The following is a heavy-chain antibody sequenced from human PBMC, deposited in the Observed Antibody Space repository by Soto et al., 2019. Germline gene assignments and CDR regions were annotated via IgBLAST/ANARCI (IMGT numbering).Heavy chain of an antibody. V-gene: IGHV3-9*01. J-gene: IGHJ4*02. CDR3: AKDLSSSSDY. CDR1: GFTFDDYA. Sequence: EVQLVESGGGLVQPGRSLRLSCAASGFTFDDYAMHWVRQAPGKDLEWVSGISWNSGSIGYADSVKGRFTISRDNAKNSLYLQMNSLRAEDTALYYCAKDLSSSSDYWGQGTLVTVSS. D-gene: IGHD6-6*01. CDR2: ISWNSGSI.